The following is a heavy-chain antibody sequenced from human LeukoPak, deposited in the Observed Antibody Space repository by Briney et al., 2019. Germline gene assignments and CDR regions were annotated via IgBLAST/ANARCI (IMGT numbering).Heavy chain of an antibody. Sequence: GGSLRLSCAASGFTFSSYAMSWVRQAPGKGLEWVSAISGSGGSTYYADSVKGRVTISRDNSKNTLYLQMNSLRAEDTAVYYCAKRSDILTGNNWFDPWGQGTLVTVSS. CDR1: GFTFSSYA. D-gene: IGHD3-9*01. V-gene: IGHV3-23*01. J-gene: IGHJ5*02. CDR3: AKRSDILTGNNWFDP. CDR2: ISGSGGST.